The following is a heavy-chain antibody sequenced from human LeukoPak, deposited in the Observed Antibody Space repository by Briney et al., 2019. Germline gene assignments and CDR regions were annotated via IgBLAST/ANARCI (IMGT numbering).Heavy chain of an antibody. CDR3: ARAAGGSLPASL. V-gene: IGHV1-2*07. Sequence: ASVKVSCKASGYTFTDYYMHWVRQAPGQGLEWMGWINPKNGDSSYAHKFQGRVTMTRDTSISTAYMELSGLRSDDPAVYYCARAAGGSLPASLWGQGTLVTVSS. CDR2: INPKNGDS. J-gene: IGHJ4*02. CDR1: GYTFTDYY. D-gene: IGHD3-16*01.